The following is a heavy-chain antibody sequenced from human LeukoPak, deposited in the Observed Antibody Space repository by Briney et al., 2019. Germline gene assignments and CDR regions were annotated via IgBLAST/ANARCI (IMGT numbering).Heavy chain of an antibody. V-gene: IGHV1-2*02. CDR1: GYTFTGYY. Sequence: ASVKVSCKASGYTFTGYYMHWVRQAPGQGLEWMGWINPNSGGTNYAQKFQGRVTMTRDTSISTAYMELSRLRSDDTAVYYCARGDYMDTAMAVYYYYGMDVWGQGTTVTVSS. CDR3: ARGDYMDTAMAVYYYYGMDV. D-gene: IGHD5-18*01. CDR2: INPNSGGT. J-gene: IGHJ6*02.